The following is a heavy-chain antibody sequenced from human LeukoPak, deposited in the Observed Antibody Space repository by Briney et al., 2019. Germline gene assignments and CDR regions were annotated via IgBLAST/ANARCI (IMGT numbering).Heavy chain of an antibody. CDR1: GFTVSSNY. J-gene: IGHJ5*02. V-gene: IGHV4-31*02. CDR3: ARLGANWFDP. D-gene: IGHD3-16*01. Sequence: LRLSCAASGFTVSSNYMSWVRQHPGKGLEWIGYIYYSGSTYYNPSLKSRITVSVDTSKNQFSLKLSSVTAADTAVYYCARLGANWFDPWGQGTLVTVSS. CDR2: IYYSGST.